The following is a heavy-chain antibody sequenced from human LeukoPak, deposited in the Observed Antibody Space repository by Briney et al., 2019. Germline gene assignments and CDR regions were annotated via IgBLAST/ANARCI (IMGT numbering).Heavy chain of an antibody. Sequence: SETLSLTCTVSGGSISTYYWSWIRQPPGKGLEWIAYIHYSGSTNYNPSLKSRVTISVDTSKKHLSLKLSSVTAADTAVYYCAKFAGSFAFLDYWGQGTLVTVYS. J-gene: IGHJ4*02. V-gene: IGHV4-59*01. CDR2: IHYSGST. D-gene: IGHD1-26*01. CDR1: GGSISTYY. CDR3: AKFAGSFAFLDY.